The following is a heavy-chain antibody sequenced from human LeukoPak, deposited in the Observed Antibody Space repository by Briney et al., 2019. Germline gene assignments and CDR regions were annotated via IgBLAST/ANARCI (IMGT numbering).Heavy chain of an antibody. Sequence: GGSLRLSCVASGVTFGNYWMSWVRQAPGKGLEWVANIKQDGSEKYYVDSVKGRFTISRDNAKNSLYLQMNSLRAEDTAVYYCANGDDAFDIWGQGTMVTVSS. CDR2: IKQDGSEK. J-gene: IGHJ3*02. CDR1: GVTFGNYW. V-gene: IGHV3-7*01. CDR3: ANGDDAFDI.